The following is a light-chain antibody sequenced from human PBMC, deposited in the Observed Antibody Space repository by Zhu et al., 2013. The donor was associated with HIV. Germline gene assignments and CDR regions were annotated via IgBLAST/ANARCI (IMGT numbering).Light chain of an antibody. CDR3: SSYTRGGSFVI. Sequence: QSVLTQPPSVSGAPGQRVTISCTGTSIDVGGYNHVSWYQLHPGKAPKLMISEVTHRPSGVSNRFSASKSGNTASLTISGLQAEDEADYYCSSYTRGGSFVIFGGGTRLTVL. CDR1: SIDVGGYNH. J-gene: IGLJ2*01. CDR2: EVT. V-gene: IGLV2-14*01.